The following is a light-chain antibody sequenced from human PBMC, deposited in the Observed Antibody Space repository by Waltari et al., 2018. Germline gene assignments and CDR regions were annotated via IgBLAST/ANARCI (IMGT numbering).Light chain of an antibody. V-gene: IGLV2-14*03. CDR3: SSYASGNTL. Sequence: QSPLTQPASVSGSPGQSITISCTGTSSDIGGYTYVSWYQQHPGKAPRLMIYDVSDRPSGVSNRFSGSKSGNTASLTISGFQAEDEADYYCSSYASGNTLFGGGTKLTVL. CDR2: DVS. J-gene: IGLJ2*01. CDR1: SSDIGGYTY.